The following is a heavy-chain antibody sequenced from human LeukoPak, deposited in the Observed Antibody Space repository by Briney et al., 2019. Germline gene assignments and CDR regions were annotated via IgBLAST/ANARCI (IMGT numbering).Heavy chain of an antibody. CDR2: IYYSGST. CDR1: GGSISSYY. D-gene: IGHD3-16*02. CDR3: ARDLSYPGYYYGMDV. V-gene: IGHV4-59*01. Sequence: SETLSLTCTVSGGSISSYYWSWIRQPPGKGLEWIGHIYYSGSTNYCPSLKSRVTISIDASKNQFSLKLSSVTAADTAVYYCARDLSYPGYYYGMDVWGQGTTVTVSS. J-gene: IGHJ6*02.